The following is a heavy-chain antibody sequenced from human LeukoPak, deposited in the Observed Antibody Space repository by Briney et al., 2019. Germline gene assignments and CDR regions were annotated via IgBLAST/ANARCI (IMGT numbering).Heavy chain of an antibody. CDR3: ARGSSDWNAFDI. J-gene: IGHJ3*02. D-gene: IGHD2-21*02. CDR2: IYYSGST. Sequence: PSQTLSLTCTVSGGSISSGGYYWSWIRQHPGKGLEWIGYIYYSGSTYYNPSLKSRVTISVDTSKNQFSLKLSSVTAADTAAYYCARGSSDWNAFDIWGQGTMVTVSS. CDR1: GGSISSGGYY. V-gene: IGHV4-31*03.